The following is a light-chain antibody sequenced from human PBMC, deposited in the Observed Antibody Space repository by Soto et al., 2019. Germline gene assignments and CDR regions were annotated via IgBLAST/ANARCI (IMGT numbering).Light chain of an antibody. J-gene: IGLJ2*01. CDR2: EVS. Sequence: QSVLTQPASVSGSPGQSITISCTGTSSDVGGYNYVSWYQQHPGKAPKVLIYEVSNRPSGVSNRFSGSKSGNTASLTISGLQAEDEADYYCSSYTSTYTLLFGGGTKLTVL. V-gene: IGLV2-14*01. CDR1: SSDVGGYNY. CDR3: SSYTSTYTLL.